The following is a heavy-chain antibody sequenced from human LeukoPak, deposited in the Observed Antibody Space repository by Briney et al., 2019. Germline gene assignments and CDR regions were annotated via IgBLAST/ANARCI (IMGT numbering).Heavy chain of an antibody. V-gene: IGHV3-21*01. Sequence: PGGSLRLSCAASGFTFSSYSMNWVRQAPGKGLEWVSSISGSSSYIYYADSVKGRFTISRDNAKNSLYLQMNSLRAEDTAVYYCAREHYHPSGSYCDYWGQGTLVTVSS. J-gene: IGHJ4*02. CDR1: GFTFSSYS. CDR2: ISGSSSYI. CDR3: AREHYHPSGSYCDY. D-gene: IGHD1-26*01.